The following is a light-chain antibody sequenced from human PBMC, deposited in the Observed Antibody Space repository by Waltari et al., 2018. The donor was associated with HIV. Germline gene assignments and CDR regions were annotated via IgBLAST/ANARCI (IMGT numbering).Light chain of an antibody. V-gene: IGLV1-40*01. CDR3: QSYDSSLSTSGV. Sequence: QSVLTQPPSVSGAPGQRVTISCTGSSSNIGAGYDVHWYRQLPGTAPKLLVYGNNNRPSGVPDRFSGSKSGTSASLAITGLQADDEADYYCQSYDSSLSTSGVFGGGTKLTVL. CDR1: SSNIGAGYD. J-gene: IGLJ2*01. CDR2: GNN.